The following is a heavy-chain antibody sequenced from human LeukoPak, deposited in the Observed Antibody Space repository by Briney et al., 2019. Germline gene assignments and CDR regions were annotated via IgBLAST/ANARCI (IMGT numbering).Heavy chain of an antibody. CDR1: GGTFSSYA. D-gene: IGHD2-21*02. CDR2: IIPIFGTA. Sequence: GASVKVSCKASGGTFSSYAISWVRQAPGQGLEWMGGIIPIFGTADYAQKFQGRVTITADESTSTAYMELNSLRSEDTAVYYCARMCCGGDFLLDVWGKGTTVTISS. V-gene: IGHV1-69*13. J-gene: IGHJ6*04. CDR3: ARMCCGGDFLLDV.